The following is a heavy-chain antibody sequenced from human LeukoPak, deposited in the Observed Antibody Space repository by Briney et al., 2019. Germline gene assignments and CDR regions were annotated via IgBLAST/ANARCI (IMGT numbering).Heavy chain of an antibody. D-gene: IGHD3-10*01. V-gene: IGHV4-39*01. J-gene: IGHJ4*02. CDR1: GGSISGSSYF. CDR3: ARLKEGIDY. Sequence: SETLSLTCAVSGGSISGSSYFWGWIRQPPGKGLEWVGSIYYSGNTYNNPSLKSRVTISVDTSKNQFSLKLSSVTAADTAVYYCARLKEGIDYWGKGTLVTVSS. CDR2: IYYSGNT.